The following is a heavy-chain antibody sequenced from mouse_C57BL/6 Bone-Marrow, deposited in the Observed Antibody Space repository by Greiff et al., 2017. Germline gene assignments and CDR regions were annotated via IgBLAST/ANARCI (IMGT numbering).Heavy chain of an antibody. J-gene: IGHJ2*01. D-gene: IGHD5-1-1*01. CDR3: AKIRGPFDY. V-gene: IGHV1-81*01. CDR2: IYPRSGNT. Sequence: VKVVESGAELARPGASVKLSCKASGYTFTSYGISWVKQRTGQGLEWIGEIYPRSGNTYYNEKFKGKATLTADKSSSTAYMELRSLTSEDSAVYFCAKIRGPFDYWGQGTTLTVSS. CDR1: GYTFTSYG.